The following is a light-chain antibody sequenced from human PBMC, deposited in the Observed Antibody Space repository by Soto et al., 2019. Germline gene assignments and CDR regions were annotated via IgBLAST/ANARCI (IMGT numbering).Light chain of an antibody. CDR3: SSYAGSYTDV. Sequence: QSALTQPPSVSGSPGQSVTISCTGTSSDVGGYNYVSWYQQHPGKVPKPMIYDVNKRPSGVPDRFSGYKSGNTASLTISGLQAEDEADYYCSSYAGSYTDVFGTGTKLTVL. CDR1: SSDVGGYNY. CDR2: DVN. J-gene: IGLJ1*01. V-gene: IGLV2-11*01.